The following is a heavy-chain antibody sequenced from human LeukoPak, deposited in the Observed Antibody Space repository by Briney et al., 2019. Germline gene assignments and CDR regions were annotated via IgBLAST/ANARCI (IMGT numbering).Heavy chain of an antibody. V-gene: IGHV4-34*01. D-gene: IGHD1-7*01. J-gene: IGHJ5*02. CDR1: GGSFSGYY. CDR2: INHSGST. CDR3: ARSPTGTTKPRSNWFDP. Sequence: PSETLSLTCAVYGGSFSGYYWSWTRQPPGKGLEWIGEINHSGSTNYNPSLKSRVTISVDTSKNQFSLKLSSVTAADTAVYYCARSPTGTTKPRSNWFDPWGQGTLVTVSS.